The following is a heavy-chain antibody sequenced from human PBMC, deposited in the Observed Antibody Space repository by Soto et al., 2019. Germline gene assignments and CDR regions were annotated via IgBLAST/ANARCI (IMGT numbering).Heavy chain of an antibody. V-gene: IGHV1-2*02. Sequence: ASVKVSCKTSGYFFTSYYIHWVRQAPGQGLEWMGWINPNNGGTNSAQKFRGRVTMTSDTSINTAYMEITSLRSDDTALYYCAREVTYGGGSFSLGLWGQGTLVTVSS. CDR3: AREVTYGGGSFSLGL. CDR1: GYFFTSYY. J-gene: IGHJ4*02. D-gene: IGHD3-10*01. CDR2: INPNNGGT.